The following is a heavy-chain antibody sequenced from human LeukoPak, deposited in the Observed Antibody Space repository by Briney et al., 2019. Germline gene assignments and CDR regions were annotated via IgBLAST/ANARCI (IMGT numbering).Heavy chain of an antibody. D-gene: IGHD3-16*01. CDR1: GGSISSSDFY. Sequence: SETLSLTCIVSGGSISSSDFYWGWIRQSPGKGLEWIGSMYYSGSTYYHPSLKGRVTISFDTSKNQFSLKLSSVTAADPPVYYCAGQGVLWTPRHWGQGTLVTVSS. V-gene: IGHV4-39*01. CDR2: MYYSGST. J-gene: IGHJ4*02. CDR3: AGQGVLWTPRH.